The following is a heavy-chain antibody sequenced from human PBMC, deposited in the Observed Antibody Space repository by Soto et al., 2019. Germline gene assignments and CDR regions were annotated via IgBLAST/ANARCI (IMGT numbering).Heavy chain of an antibody. CDR1: GGTFSSYA. V-gene: IGHV1-69*01. CDR2: IIPIFGTA. J-gene: IGHJ2*01. CDR3: ATSGYYYGSSGYYPLRYFDL. Sequence: QVQLVQSGAEVKKPGSSVKVSCKASGGTFSSYAISWVRQAPGQGLEWMGGIIPIFGTANYAQKFQGRVTITADESTSTAYMELSSLRSEDTAVYYCATSGYYYGSSGYYPLRYFDLWGRGTLVTVSS. D-gene: IGHD3-22*01.